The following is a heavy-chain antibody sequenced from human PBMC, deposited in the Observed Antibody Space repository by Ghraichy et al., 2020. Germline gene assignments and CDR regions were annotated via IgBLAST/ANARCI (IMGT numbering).Heavy chain of an antibody. D-gene: IGHD6-13*01. CDR3: ARTGGSWYGGGWFDP. CDR2: IYYSGST. J-gene: IGHJ5*02. CDR1: GGSISSYY. V-gene: IGHV4-59*01. Sequence: SETLSLTCSVSGGSISSYYWSWIRQPPGRGLEWIGYIYYSGSTNYNPSLKSRVTISLDTSKNQFSLKLSSVTAADTAVYYCARTGGSWYGGGWFDPWGQGTLVTVSS.